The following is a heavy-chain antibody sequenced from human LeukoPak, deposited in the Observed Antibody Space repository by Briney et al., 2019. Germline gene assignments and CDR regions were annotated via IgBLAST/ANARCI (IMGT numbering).Heavy chain of an antibody. V-gene: IGHV4-34*01. J-gene: IGHJ5*02. CDR1: GGSFSGYY. Sequence: PSETLSLTCAVYGGSFSGYYWSWIRQPPGKRLEWIGEINHSGSTNYNPSLMSRVTISVDTSKNQFSLKLSSVTAADTAVYYCARKFRRRKLNWFDPWGQGTLVTVSS. CDR2: INHSGST. CDR3: ARKFRRRKLNWFDP.